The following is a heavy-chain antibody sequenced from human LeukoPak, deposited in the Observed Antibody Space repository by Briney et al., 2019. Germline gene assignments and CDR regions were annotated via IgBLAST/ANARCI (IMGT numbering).Heavy chain of an antibody. J-gene: IGHJ4*02. D-gene: IGHD6-19*01. V-gene: IGHV3-7*03. CDR2: INHNGNVN. CDR3: AKPFAGGWSPFDY. Sequence: GGSLRLSCAASGFTFSSYWMNWARQAPGKGLEWVASINHNGNVNYYVDSVKGRFTISRDNAKNSLYLQMNSLRAEDTAVYYCAKPFAGGWSPFDYWGQGTLVTVSS. CDR1: GFTFSSYW.